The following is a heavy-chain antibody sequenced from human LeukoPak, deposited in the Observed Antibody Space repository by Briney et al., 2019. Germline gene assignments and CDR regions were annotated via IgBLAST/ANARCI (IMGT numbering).Heavy chain of an antibody. D-gene: IGHD5-24*01. CDR1: GYTFTDYG. CDR2: ISGYTGTT. J-gene: IGHJ4*02. V-gene: IGHV1-18*01. CDR3: ARGWRSVQSNQISPFDS. Sequence: ASVKVSCKASGYTFTDYGIGWVRQAPGQGLEWLGWISGYTGTTNYEQNLQGRVTMTTDTATSTAYMELRSLTSDDTAVYYCARGWRSVQSNQISPFDSWGLGTLVIVSS.